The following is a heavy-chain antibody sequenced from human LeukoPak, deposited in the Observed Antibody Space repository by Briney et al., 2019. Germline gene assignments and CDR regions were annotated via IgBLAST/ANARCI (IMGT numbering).Heavy chain of an antibody. CDR3: ARGFVCNFDY. J-gene: IGHJ4*02. CDR1: GFTLDDYG. D-gene: IGHD3-16*01. V-gene: IGHV3-20*04. Sequence: RPGGSLRLSCAASGFTLDDYGMSWVRHAAGKGLEWGSGINCNSASTDYAASLKGRFTMSRDKAKNSLYLQMNSLRAEDTALYYCARGFVCNFDYWGQGTLVTVSP. CDR2: INCNSAST.